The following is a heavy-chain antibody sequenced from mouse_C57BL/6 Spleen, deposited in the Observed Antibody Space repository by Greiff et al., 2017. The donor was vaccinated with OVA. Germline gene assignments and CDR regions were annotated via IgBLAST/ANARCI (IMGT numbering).Heavy chain of an antibody. CDR3: TRLACYGNYFDY. Sequence: VQLQQSGAELVRPGASVTLSCKASGYTFTDYEMHWVKQTPVHGLEWIGAIDPETGGTAYNQKFKGKAILTADKSSSTAYMELRSLTSEDSAVYYCTRLACYGNYFDYWGQGTTLTVSS. V-gene: IGHV1-15*01. D-gene: IGHD2-1*01. J-gene: IGHJ2*01. CDR2: IDPETGGT. CDR1: GYTFTDYE.